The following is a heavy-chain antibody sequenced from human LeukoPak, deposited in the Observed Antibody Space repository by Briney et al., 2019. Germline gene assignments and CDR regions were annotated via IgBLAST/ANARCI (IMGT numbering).Heavy chain of an antibody. D-gene: IGHD4-17*01. J-gene: IGHJ4*02. Sequence: GGSLRLSCAASGFTFSSYSMNWVRQAPGKGLEWVSSISSSSSYIYYADSVKGRFTISRDNAKNSLYLQMNSLRAEDTAVYYCARDGREGWKTTVTYVDYWGQGTLVTVSS. CDR3: ARDGREGWKTTVTYVDY. CDR1: GFTFSSYS. V-gene: IGHV3-21*01. CDR2: ISSSSSYI.